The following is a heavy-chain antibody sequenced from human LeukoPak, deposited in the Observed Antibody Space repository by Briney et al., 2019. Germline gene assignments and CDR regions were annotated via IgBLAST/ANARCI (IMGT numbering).Heavy chain of an antibody. D-gene: IGHD3-16*01. Sequence: GGSLRLSCAASGFTFSSYWMSWVRQVPGKGLEWVANIKEDGGEKHFVDSVKGRFTISRDNAKNSLYLQMNSLRAEDTAVYYCARDRWGYGMDVWGQGTRVIVSS. V-gene: IGHV3-7*01. CDR1: GFTFSSYW. CDR3: ARDRWGYGMDV. J-gene: IGHJ6*02. CDR2: IKEDGGEK.